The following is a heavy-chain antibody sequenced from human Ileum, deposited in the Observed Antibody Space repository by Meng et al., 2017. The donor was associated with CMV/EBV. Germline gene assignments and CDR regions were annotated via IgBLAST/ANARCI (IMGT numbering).Heavy chain of an antibody. CDR1: FTFSTYG. J-gene: IGHJ5*02. Sequence: FTFSTYGMHWVRQTPGKGLEWLTVIWYDGSNTYYADSVKGRFIISRDNSRNTLYLQMNSLRVEDTAVYYCAKDHCGGDCYNSGWFDPWGQGTLVTVSS. CDR2: IWYDGSNT. V-gene: IGHV3-33*06. CDR3: AKDHCGGDCYNSGWFDP. D-gene: IGHD2-21*01.